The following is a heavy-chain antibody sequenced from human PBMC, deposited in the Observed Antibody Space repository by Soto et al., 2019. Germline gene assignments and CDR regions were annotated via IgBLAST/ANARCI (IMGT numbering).Heavy chain of an antibody. Sequence: QVQLVQSGAEVKEPGASVRVSCKASGYTFTSYDINWVRQATGQGLEWMGWMNPESRNTGYAQKFQGRVTMTTDTSISTAYMELTSLRSEDTAVYYCARFVRHQLPTIDLWGQGTVVTVSS. V-gene: IGHV1-8*01. CDR2: MNPESRNT. CDR1: GYTFTSYD. J-gene: IGHJ4*02. CDR3: ARFVRHQLPTIDL. D-gene: IGHD2-2*01.